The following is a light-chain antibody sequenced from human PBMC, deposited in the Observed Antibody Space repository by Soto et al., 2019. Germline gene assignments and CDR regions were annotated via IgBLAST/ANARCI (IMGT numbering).Light chain of an antibody. CDR1: QSISNW. CDR3: QQYNSYS. CDR2: HAS. V-gene: IGKV1-5*01. Sequence: DIQMTQSPSTLPAHVGDRVPITCRASQSISNWLAWYQQKPETAPKVLIDHASNLHSVVPSRLSSSGTATEFTLTISSLQPDGFATYYCQQYNSYSFGKGTKVDIK. J-gene: IGKJ1*01.